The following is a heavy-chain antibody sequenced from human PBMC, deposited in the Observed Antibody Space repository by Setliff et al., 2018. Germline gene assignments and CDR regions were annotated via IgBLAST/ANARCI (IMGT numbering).Heavy chain of an antibody. Sequence: ASVKVSCKASGYTFISYALHWVRQAPGQRLQWMGWMNPTSGNTGYAQKFQGRVTMTRNTSISTAYMELSSLRSEDTAVYYCARGAPGRYCSGGSCSYFDYWGQGILVTVSS. CDR3: ARGAPGRYCSGGSCSYFDY. CDR1: GYTFISYA. J-gene: IGHJ4*02. V-gene: IGHV1-8*01. CDR2: MNPTSGNT. D-gene: IGHD2-15*01.